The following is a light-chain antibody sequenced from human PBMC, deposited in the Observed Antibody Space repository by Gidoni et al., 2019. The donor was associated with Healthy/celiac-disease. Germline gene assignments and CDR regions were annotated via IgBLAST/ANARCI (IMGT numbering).Light chain of an antibody. CDR2: AAS. CDR1: QSISSY. Sequence: DTQRTQSPSSLSASVGDRVTITCRASQSISSYLNWYQQKPGKAPKLLIYAASSLQSGVPSRFSGSGSGTDFTLTISSLQPEDFATYYCQQSYSTVVTFGQGTKVEIK. V-gene: IGKV1-39*01. CDR3: QQSYSTVVT. J-gene: IGKJ1*01.